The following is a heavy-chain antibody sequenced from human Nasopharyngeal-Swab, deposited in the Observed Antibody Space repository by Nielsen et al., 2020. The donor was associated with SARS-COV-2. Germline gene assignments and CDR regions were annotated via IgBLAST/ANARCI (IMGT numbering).Heavy chain of an antibody. V-gene: IGHV3-23*01. CDR2: ISGSGGST. CDR3: AKWRNPTYSSGWYGSYFDY. Sequence: GESLKIFCAASGFTFSSYAMSWVRQAPGKGLEWVSAISGSGGSTYYADSVKGRFTISRDNSKNTLYLQMNSLRAEDTAVYYCAKWRNPTYSSGWYGSYFDYWGQGTLVTVSS. CDR1: GFTFSSYA. D-gene: IGHD6-19*01. J-gene: IGHJ4*02.